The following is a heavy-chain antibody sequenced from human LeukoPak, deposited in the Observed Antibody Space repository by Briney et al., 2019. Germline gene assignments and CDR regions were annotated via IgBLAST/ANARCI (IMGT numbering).Heavy chain of an antibody. Sequence: SETLSLTCAVYGGSFSGYYWSWIRQPPGKGLEWIGEINHSGSTNYNPSLKSRVTISVDTSKNQFSLKLSSVTAADTAVYYCARRPYYCSGGSCYLFFDYWGQGTLVTVSS. CDR3: ARRPYYCSGGSCYLFFDY. CDR2: INHSGST. V-gene: IGHV4-34*01. D-gene: IGHD2-15*01. CDR1: GGSFSGYY. J-gene: IGHJ4*02.